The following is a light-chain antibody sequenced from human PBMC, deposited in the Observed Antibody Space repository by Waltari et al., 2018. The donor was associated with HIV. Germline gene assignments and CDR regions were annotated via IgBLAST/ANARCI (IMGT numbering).Light chain of an antibody. V-gene: IGLV1-40*01. Sequence: QSVLTQPPSVSGAPGQRVTISCTGNSSNIGADYDVHWYQQLPGTAPKLLIYNNDRPAGVPDRVSGSKSGTSASLAITGLRAEDESYYFGQSYDSSLSGSRVFGGGTKLTVL. J-gene: IGLJ3*02. CDR1: SSNIGADYD. CDR3: QSYDSSLSGSRV. CDR2: NN.